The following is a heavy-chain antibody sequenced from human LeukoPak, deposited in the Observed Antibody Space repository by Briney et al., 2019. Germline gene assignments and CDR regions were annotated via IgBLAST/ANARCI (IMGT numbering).Heavy chain of an antibody. D-gene: IGHD3-10*01. J-gene: IGHJ6*02. CDR3: ARPRITMVRGVIISYGMTS. Sequence: GASVKVSCKASGYTFTSYGISWVRQAPGQGLEWMGWISAYNGNTNYAQKLQGRVTMTTDTSTSTAYMELRSLRSDDTAVYYCARPRITMVRGVIISYGMTSGAKGPRSPSP. CDR2: ISAYNGNT. CDR1: GYTFTSYG. V-gene: IGHV1-18*01.